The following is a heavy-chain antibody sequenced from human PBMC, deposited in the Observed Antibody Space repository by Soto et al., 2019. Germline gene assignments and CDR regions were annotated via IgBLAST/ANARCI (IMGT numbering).Heavy chain of an antibody. CDR3: AKDGGFLFASGGSYFDY. D-gene: IGHD1-26*01. CDR1: GFTFSNYG. CDR2: ISHDGSYK. Sequence: QVQVVESGGGVVQPGRSLRLSCAASGFTFSNYGMHWVRQAPGKGLEWVAVISHDGSYKYYADSVKGRFTISRDNSKSVIAMQWTGLRAEDRAVYYCAKDGGFLFASGGSYFDYWGQGPRVTVPS. J-gene: IGHJ4*02. V-gene: IGHV3-30*18.